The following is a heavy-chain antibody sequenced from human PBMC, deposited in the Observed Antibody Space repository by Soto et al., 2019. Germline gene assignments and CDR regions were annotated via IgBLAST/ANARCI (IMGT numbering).Heavy chain of an antibody. CDR3: ARDYGSGSYYSLRYAFDI. CDR1: GYTFTSYA. V-gene: IGHV1-3*01. D-gene: IGHD3-10*01. Sequence: ASVKVSCKASGYTFTSYAMHWVRQAPGQRLEWMGWVNAGNGNTKYSQKFQGRVTITRDTSASTAYMELSSPRSEDTAVYYCARDYGSGSYYSLRYAFDIWGQGTMVTVSS. CDR2: VNAGNGNT. J-gene: IGHJ3*02.